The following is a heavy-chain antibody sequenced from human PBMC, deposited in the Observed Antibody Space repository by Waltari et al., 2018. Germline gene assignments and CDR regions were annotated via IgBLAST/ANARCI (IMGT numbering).Heavy chain of an antibody. CDR2: IYYSGST. D-gene: IGHD5-12*01. CDR3: ARVAQGARWLQFYYFDY. Sequence: QVQLQESGPGLVKPSETLSLTCTVSGGSISSYSWSWIRQPPGKGLEWIGYIYYSGSTNYNPSLKSRVTISVDTSKNQFSLKLSSVTAADTAVYYCARVAQGARWLQFYYFDYWGQGTLVTVSS. V-gene: IGHV4-59*01. CDR1: GGSISSYS. J-gene: IGHJ4*02.